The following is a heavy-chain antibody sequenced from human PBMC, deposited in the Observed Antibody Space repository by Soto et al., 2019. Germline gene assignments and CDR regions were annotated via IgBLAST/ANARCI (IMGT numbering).Heavy chain of an antibody. CDR2: ISSSGSTI. D-gene: IGHD4-4*01. Sequence: QVQLVESGGGLVKPGGSLRLSCAASGFTFSDYYMSWIRQAPGKGLEWVSYISSSGSTIYYADSVKGRLTITRDNAKNSLYLQMNSLRAEDTAVYYCARDFLADYRVNWFDPWGQGTLVTVSS. V-gene: IGHV3-11*01. CDR3: ARDFLADYRVNWFDP. CDR1: GFTFSDYY. J-gene: IGHJ5*02.